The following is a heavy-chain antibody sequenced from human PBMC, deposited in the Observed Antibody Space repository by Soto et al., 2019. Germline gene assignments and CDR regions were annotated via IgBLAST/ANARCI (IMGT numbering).Heavy chain of an antibody. Sequence: QVQLQESGPGLVKPSGTLSLTCAVSGGSISSSNWWSWVRQPPGKGLEWIGEIYHSGSTNYNPSLKSRVTIAVDPSKXQVSLKLSSVTAAATAVYYCARDTNAAAGTDAFDYWGQGTLVTVSS. CDR3: ARDTNAAAGTDAFDY. CDR1: GGSISSSNW. CDR2: IYHSGST. D-gene: IGHD6-13*01. J-gene: IGHJ4*02. V-gene: IGHV4-4*02.